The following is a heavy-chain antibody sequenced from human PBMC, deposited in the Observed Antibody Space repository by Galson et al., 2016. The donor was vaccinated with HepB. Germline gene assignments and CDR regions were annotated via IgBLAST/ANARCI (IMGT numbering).Heavy chain of an antibody. Sequence: SVKVSCKASGGTFNNYAINWVRQAPGQGLEWVGGIIPILGTANYAQKFQGRVTITADESTNTAYMELSSLRSEDTAVYYCAREGNYYDSSGPGGYWGQGTLVTVSS. D-gene: IGHD3-22*01. J-gene: IGHJ4*02. CDR1: GGTFNNYA. CDR2: IIPILGTA. V-gene: IGHV1-69*13. CDR3: AREGNYYDSSGPGGY.